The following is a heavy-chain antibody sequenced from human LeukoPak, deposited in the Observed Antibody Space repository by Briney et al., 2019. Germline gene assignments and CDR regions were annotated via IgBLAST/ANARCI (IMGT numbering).Heavy chain of an antibody. Sequence: SETLSLTCTVSGGSVSSGSYYWSWIRQPPGKGLEWIGYIYYSGSTNYNPSLKSRVTISVDTSKNQFSLKLSSVTAADMAVYYCARAPSRRYEGDGYFDYWGQGTLVTVSS. V-gene: IGHV4-61*01. D-gene: IGHD3-16*01. CDR3: ARAPSRRYEGDGYFDY. CDR2: IYYSGST. CDR1: GGSVSSGSYY. J-gene: IGHJ4*02.